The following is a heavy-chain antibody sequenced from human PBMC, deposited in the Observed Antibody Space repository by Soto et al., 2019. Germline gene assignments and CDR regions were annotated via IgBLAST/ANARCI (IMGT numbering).Heavy chain of an antibody. CDR1: GGTFSSYA. CDR3: ASSSGSNPSGFDP. Sequence: ASVKVSGKASGGTFSSYAISWVRQAPGQGLEWMGGIIPIFGTANYTQKFQGRVTITADESTSTAYMELSSLRSEDTAVYYCASSSGSNPSGFDPWGQGTLVTVSS. V-gene: IGHV1-69*13. D-gene: IGHD1-26*01. CDR2: IIPIFGTA. J-gene: IGHJ5*02.